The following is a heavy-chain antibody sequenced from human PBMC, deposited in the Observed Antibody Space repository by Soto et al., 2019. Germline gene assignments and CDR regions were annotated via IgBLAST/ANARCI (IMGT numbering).Heavy chain of an antibody. CDR3: AKGLGYCSSTSCLLGAFDI. CDR2: ISWNSGSI. J-gene: IGHJ3*02. D-gene: IGHD2-2*01. Sequence: GGSLRLPCAASGFTFDDYAMHWVRQAPGKGLEWVSGISWNSGSIGYADSVKGRFTISRDNAKNSLYLQMNSLRAEDTALYYCAKGLGYCSSTSCLLGAFDIWGQGTMVTVSS. V-gene: IGHV3-9*01. CDR1: GFTFDDYA.